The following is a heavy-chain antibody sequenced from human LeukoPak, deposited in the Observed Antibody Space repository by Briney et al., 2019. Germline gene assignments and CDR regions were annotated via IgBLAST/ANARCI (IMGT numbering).Heavy chain of an antibody. V-gene: IGHV4-4*07. D-gene: IGHD3-10*01. J-gene: IGHJ6*03. CDR3: ARDSRRGYNYYYYMDV. CDR1: GGSISSYY. Sequence: PSETLSLTCTVSGGSISSYYWSWVRQPAGKGLEWIGRIYTSGSTNYNPSLKSRVTMSVDTSKNQFSLKLSSVTAADTAVYYCARDSRRGYNYYYYMDVWGKGTTVTVSS. CDR2: IYTSGST.